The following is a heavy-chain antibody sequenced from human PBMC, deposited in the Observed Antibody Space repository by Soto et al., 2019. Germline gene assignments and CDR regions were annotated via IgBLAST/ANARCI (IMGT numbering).Heavy chain of an antibody. CDR3: AHSKYSRSSFDY. J-gene: IGHJ4*02. Sequence: SGPTLVNPTQTLTLTCTFSGFSLSTSDVGVGWIRQPPGKALEWLAIIYWDDDKRYSPSLRSRLTITKDTSKNQVVLTVTNMDPVDTATYYCAHSKYSRSSFDYWGQGTLVTVSS. CDR1: GFSLSTSDVG. V-gene: IGHV2-5*02. CDR2: IYWDDDK. D-gene: IGHD6-6*01.